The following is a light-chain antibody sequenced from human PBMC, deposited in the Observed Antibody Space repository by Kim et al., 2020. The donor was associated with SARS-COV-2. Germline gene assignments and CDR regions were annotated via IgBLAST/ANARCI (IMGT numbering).Light chain of an antibody. J-gene: IGLJ2*01. CDR3: QVWDSSSDHRVV. Sequence: PGKTARITCGGNGIGSTSVHWYQEKPGQAPVLVISYDSDRPSGIPERFSGSNSGNTATLTISRVEAGDEADYYCQVWDSSSDHRVVFGGGTQLTVL. CDR2: YDS. CDR1: GIGSTS. V-gene: IGLV3-21*04.